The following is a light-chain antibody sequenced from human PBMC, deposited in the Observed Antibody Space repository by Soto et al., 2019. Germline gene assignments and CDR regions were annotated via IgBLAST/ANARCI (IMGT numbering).Light chain of an antibody. CDR1: QSVNIN. CDR2: GTS. CDR3: QQYNDWPPLT. J-gene: IGKJ4*01. Sequence: EIVMTQSPATLSVSPGERASLFFRASQSVNINLAWYQQKPGQAPRLLIYGTSTRATGVPARFSGSGSGTEFTLTISNLQSEDFAVYYCQQYNDWPPLTFGGGTKVDIK. V-gene: IGKV3-15*01.